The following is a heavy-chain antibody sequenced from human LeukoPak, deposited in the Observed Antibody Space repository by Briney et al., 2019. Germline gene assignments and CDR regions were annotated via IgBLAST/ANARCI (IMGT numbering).Heavy chain of an antibody. CDR2: FNPGGGGT. D-gene: IGHD5-18*01. V-gene: IGHV1-46*01. J-gene: IGHJ6*02. CDR3: ATDLPVDTAMVIIGYYYGMDV. Sequence: WASVKVSCKASGYTFTSYYIHWVRQAPGQGLEWMGIFNPGGGGTSYAQKFQGRVTITADKSTSTAYMELSSLRSEDTAVYYCATDLPVDTAMVIIGYYYGMDVWGQGTTVTVSS. CDR1: GYTFTSYY.